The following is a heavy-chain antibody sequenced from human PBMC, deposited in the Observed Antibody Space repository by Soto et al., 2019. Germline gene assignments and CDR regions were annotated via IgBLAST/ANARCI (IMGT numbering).Heavy chain of an antibody. CDR3: ARGGAQGRQNTTRDRDVVVPAAIYYYYMDV. CDR1: GGTFSSYA. J-gene: IGHJ6*03. V-gene: IGHV1-69*10. Sequence: APVKVSCKASGGTFSSYAISWVRQAPGQGLEWMGGIIPIFGIANYAQKFQGRVTITADKSTSTAYMELSSLRSEDTAVYYCARGGAQGRQNTTRDRDVVVPAAIYYYYMDVWGKGTTVTVSS. CDR2: IIPIFGIA. D-gene: IGHD2-2*01.